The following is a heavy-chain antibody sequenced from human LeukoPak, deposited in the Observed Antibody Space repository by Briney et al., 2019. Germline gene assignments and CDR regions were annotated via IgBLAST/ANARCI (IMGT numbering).Heavy chain of an antibody. D-gene: IGHD3-16*01. Sequence: SETLFLTWTVSGGSICSHYWSWIRQPPGKGLEWIGHIYYSGSTNHNPSLKSRVTISVDTSKNQFSLKLSSVTAADTAVYYCAKEWGGEMALLGYWGQGTLVTVSS. CDR1: GGSICSHY. CDR2: IYYSGST. CDR3: AKEWGGEMALLGY. J-gene: IGHJ4*02. V-gene: IGHV4-59*11.